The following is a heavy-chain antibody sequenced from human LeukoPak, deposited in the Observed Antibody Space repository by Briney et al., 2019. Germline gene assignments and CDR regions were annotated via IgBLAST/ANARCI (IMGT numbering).Heavy chain of an antibody. CDR3: ARGHYYDSSGYVDY. CDR2: INPNSGGT. V-gene: IGHV1-2*06. Sequence: ASVKVSCKASGYTFTGYYMHWVRRAPGQGLEWMGRINPNSGGTNYAQKFQGRVTMTRDTSISTAYMELSRLRSDDTAVYYCARGHYYDSSGYVDYWGQGTLVTVSS. J-gene: IGHJ4*02. D-gene: IGHD3-22*01. CDR1: GYTFTGYY.